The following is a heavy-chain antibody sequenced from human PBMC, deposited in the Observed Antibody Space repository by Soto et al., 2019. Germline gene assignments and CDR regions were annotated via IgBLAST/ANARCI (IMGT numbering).Heavy chain of an antibody. Sequence: EVQLVESGGGLVKPGGSLRLSCAASGFTFSSYSMNWVRQAPGKGLEWVSSISSSSSYIYYADSVKGRFTISRDNAKNSLYLQMNSLRAEDTAVYYCARDGSSASGYYDYYMDVWGKGTTVTVSS. V-gene: IGHV3-21*01. J-gene: IGHJ6*03. CDR1: GFTFSSYS. D-gene: IGHD6-6*01. CDR2: ISSSSSYI. CDR3: ARDGSSASGYYDYYMDV.